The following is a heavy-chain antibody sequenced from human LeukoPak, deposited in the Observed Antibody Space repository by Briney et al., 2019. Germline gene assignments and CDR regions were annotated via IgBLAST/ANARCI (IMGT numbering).Heavy chain of an antibody. Sequence: GASVKVSCKASGYTFTSYDINRVRQATGQGLEWMGWMNPNSGNTGYAQKFQGRVTMTRNTSISTAYMELSSLRSEDTAVYYCARGQKDIDATIVGDWFDPWGQGTLVTVSS. CDR2: MNPNSGNT. CDR1: GYTFTSYD. J-gene: IGHJ5*02. V-gene: IGHV1-8*01. D-gene: IGHD5-12*01. CDR3: ARGQKDIDATIVGDWFDP.